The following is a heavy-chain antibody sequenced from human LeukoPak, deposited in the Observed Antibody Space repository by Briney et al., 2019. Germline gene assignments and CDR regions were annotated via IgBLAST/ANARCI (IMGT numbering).Heavy chain of an antibody. CDR3: ARGDWYLES. D-gene: IGHD2-21*01. CDR2: INRDGTEK. Sequence: GGSLRLSCATSGFNFSDSRMTWVRQAPGKGLQWVANINRDGTEKHFLDSVEGRFTISRDNAKNSLYLQMNTLRPQDTALYFCARGDWYLESWGQGTLVTVSS. J-gene: IGHJ4*02. V-gene: IGHV3-7*04. CDR1: GFNFSDSR.